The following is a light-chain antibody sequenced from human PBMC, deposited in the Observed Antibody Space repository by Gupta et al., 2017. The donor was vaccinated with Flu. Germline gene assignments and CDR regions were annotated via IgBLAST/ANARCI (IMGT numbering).Light chain of an antibody. CDR1: SSAVGGYNY. J-gene: IGLJ3*02. Sequence: QSALTQPASVSGSPGQSITISCTGPSSAVGGYNYFSWYQQPPANAPKLMVYEVSKRTAGVSNRFSGSKSGNTASLTISGPKAEDEADYYCSADTSSSTFEFGGGTKLTVL. CDR3: SADTSSSTFE. V-gene: IGLV2-14*01. CDR2: EVS.